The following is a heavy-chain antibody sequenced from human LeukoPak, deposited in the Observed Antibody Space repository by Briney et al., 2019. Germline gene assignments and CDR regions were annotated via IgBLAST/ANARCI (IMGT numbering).Heavy chain of an antibody. CDR1: GFSLSSYS. Sequence: GGSLRLSCAASGFSLSSYSMDWFRQTPGKGLEWLAYISASSVTTYYADSVKGRFTISRDNSKNTLYLQMNSLRAEDTAVYYCARDAGRGSYYYMDVWGKGTTVTVSS. D-gene: IGHD3-10*01. V-gene: IGHV3-48*01. CDR2: ISASSVTT. CDR3: ARDAGRGSYYYMDV. J-gene: IGHJ6*03.